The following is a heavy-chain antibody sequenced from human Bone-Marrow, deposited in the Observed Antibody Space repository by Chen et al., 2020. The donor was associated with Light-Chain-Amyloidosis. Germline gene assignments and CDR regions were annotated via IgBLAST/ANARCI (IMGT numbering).Heavy chain of an antibody. V-gene: IGHV5-51*02. J-gene: IGHJ4*02. CDR3: ARRRDGYNFDY. Sequence: EVQLEQSGQEVKKPGESLKISCKGPGYTSPNYWNGWVRQMPGKGSEWVGVIYPDDSDARDSPSFEGQVTISADKSITAAYLQWRSLKASDTAMYYCARRRDGYNFDYWGQGTLVTVSS. D-gene: IGHD5-12*01. CDR2: IYPDDSDA. CDR1: GYTSPNYW.